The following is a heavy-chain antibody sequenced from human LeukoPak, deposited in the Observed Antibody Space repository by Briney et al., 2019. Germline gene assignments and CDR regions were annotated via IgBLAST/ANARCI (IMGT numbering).Heavy chain of an antibody. V-gene: IGHV4-30-4*08. J-gene: IGHJ5*02. CDR2: IYYSGST. D-gene: IGHD2-2*01. CDR3: ARVTVIVVVPAANFYNWFDP. Sequence: SETLSLTCTVSGGSISSGDYYWSWIRQPPGKGLEWIGYIYYSGSTYYNPSLKSRVTISVDTSKNQFSLKLSSVTAADTAVYYCARVTVIVVVPAANFYNWFDPWGQGTLVTASS. CDR1: GGSISSGDYY.